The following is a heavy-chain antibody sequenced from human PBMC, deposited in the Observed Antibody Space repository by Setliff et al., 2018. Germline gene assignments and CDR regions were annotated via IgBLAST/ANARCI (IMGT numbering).Heavy chain of an antibody. CDR1: GFTFSSYS. CDR3: ARRTEYYNFWSGYYDY. D-gene: IGHD3-3*01. Sequence: PGGSLRLSCAASGFTFSSYSMSWVRQAPGKGLEWVSYISSSSITIYYADSVKGRFTISRDNAKNSLYLQMNSLRAEDTAVYYCARRTEYYNFWSGYYDYWGQGTLVTVSS. CDR2: ISSSSITI. J-gene: IGHJ4*02. V-gene: IGHV3-48*01.